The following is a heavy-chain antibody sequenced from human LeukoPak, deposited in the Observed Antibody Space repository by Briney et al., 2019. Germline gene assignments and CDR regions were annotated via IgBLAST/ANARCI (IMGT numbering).Heavy chain of an antibody. V-gene: IGHV3-23*01. Sequence: GGSLRLSCAASGFTFSSYAMSWVRQAPGKGLEWVSAISGSGGSTYYADFVKRRITISSDNSKNTLYLQMNSPTAEATAVYYAAKDGGYCKDYWGEGTLVTVSS. CDR2: ISGSGGST. CDR3: AKDGGYCKDY. J-gene: IGHJ4*02. D-gene: IGHD2-21*01. CDR1: GFTFSSYA.